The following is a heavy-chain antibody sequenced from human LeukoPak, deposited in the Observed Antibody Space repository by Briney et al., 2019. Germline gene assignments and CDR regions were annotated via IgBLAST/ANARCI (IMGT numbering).Heavy chain of an antibody. CDR1: GITLSNYG. V-gene: IGHV3-23*01. J-gene: IGHJ4*02. CDR3: ARLGGSGGHSVDY. D-gene: IGHD3-10*01. CDR2: ISDSGGRT. Sequence: PGGSLRLSCAVSGITLSNYGMSWVRQAPGKGLEWVAGISDSGGRTNYADSVKGRFTISRDNPKNTLYLQMNSLRVEDTAVYYCARLGGSGGHSVDYWGQGTLVTVSS.